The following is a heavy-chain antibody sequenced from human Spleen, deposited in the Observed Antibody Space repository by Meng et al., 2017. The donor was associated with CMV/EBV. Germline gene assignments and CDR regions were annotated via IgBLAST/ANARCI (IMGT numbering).Heavy chain of an antibody. V-gene: IGHV3-53*01. D-gene: IGHD3-10*01. CDR3: AKGGFHPFDAFDV. CDR2: IYGGDST. CDR1: GFTFSDYY. Sequence: GESLKISCAASGFTFSDYYMNWVRQAPGKGLEWVSLIYGGDSTYYADSVKGRFTISSDNSKNTLYLQMNSLAAEDTAVYYCAKGGFHPFDAFDVWGQGTVVTVSS. J-gene: IGHJ3*01.